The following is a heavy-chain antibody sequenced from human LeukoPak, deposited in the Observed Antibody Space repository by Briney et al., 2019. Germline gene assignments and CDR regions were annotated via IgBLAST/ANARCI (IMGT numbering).Heavy chain of an antibody. CDR2: ISNSGANI. D-gene: IGHD3-9*01. Sequence: GGSLRLSCIASGFNFHNYAMSWVRQAPGRGLEWLSSISNSGANIDYRNSVKGRFTISRDNSKNTLYLQMDSLGAEDTAVYYCANFACCHFDSESGYWGQGTLVTVS. J-gene: IGHJ4*02. CDR3: ANFACCHFDSESGY. CDR1: GFNFHNYA. V-gene: IGHV3-23*01.